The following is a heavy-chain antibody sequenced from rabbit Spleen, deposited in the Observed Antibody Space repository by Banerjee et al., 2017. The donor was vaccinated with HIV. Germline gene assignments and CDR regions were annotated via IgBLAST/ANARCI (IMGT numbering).Heavy chain of an antibody. D-gene: IGHD1-1*01. V-gene: IGHV1S45*01. CDR2: INTSTGNT. Sequence: QEQLEESGGGLVKPEGSLTLTCKASGFSFSNKYVMCWVRQAPGKGLEWIGCINTSTGNTVYASWAKGRFTASKASSTTVTLQMTSLTAADTATYFCARGWTGYSTLGRLDLWGQGTLVTVS. CDR1: GFSFSNKYV. J-gene: IGHJ3*01. CDR3: ARGWTGYSTLGRLDL.